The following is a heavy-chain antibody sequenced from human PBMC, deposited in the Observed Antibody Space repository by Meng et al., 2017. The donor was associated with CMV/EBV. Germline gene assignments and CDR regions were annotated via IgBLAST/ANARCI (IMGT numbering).Heavy chain of an antibody. J-gene: IGHJ1*01. CDR2: INHSGST. CDR3: ARKGRSSWYLLAEYFQH. Sequence: YGGSFRGYYWSWLRQPPGKGLEWIGEINHSGSTNYNPSLTSRVTISVDTSKNQFSLKLSSVTAADTAVYYCARKGRSSWYLLAEYFQHWGQGTLVTVSS. D-gene: IGHD6-13*01. CDR1: GGSFRGYY. V-gene: IGHV4-34*01.